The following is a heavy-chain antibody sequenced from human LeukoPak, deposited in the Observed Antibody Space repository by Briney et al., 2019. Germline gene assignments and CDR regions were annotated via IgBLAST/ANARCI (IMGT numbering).Heavy chain of an antibody. Sequence: GGSLRLSCAASGFTVSSNYMSWVRQAPGKGLEWVSVIYTGGSTYYAESVKGRFTISRDNSKNTLYLQMNSLRAEDTAVYCCERGTGPYYFDYWGQGTLVTVSS. V-gene: IGHV3-53*01. CDR2: IYTGGST. J-gene: IGHJ4*02. CDR3: ERGTGPYYFDY. CDR1: GFTVSSNY. D-gene: IGHD3-10*01.